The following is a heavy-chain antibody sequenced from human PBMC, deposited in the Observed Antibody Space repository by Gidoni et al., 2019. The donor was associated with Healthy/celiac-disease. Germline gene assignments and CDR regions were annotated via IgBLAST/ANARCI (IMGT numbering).Heavy chain of an antibody. Sequence: EVQLVESGGGLVQPGGSLRLSWAASGFTFSSYRMNWVRQAPGKGLEWVSYISSSSSTIYYADSVKGRFTISRDNAKNSLYLQMNSLRDEDTAVYYCARQGDDFWSGYYIGEEYYYYGMDVWGQGTTVTVSS. CDR1: GFTFSSYR. CDR2: ISSSSSTI. CDR3: ARQGDDFWSGYYIGEEYYYYGMDV. V-gene: IGHV3-48*02. D-gene: IGHD3-3*01. J-gene: IGHJ6*02.